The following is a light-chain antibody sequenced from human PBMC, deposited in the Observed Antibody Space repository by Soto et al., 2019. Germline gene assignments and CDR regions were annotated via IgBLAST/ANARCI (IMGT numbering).Light chain of an antibody. J-gene: IGKJ1*01. V-gene: IGKV3-11*01. CDR2: DAL. CDR3: QQRSLWPWT. CDR1: QSVSSY. Sequence: EIVLTQSPATLSLSPGEGASLSCRASQSVSSYLACYQQKPGQAPRLLIYDALNRAPGIPARCSGSGSGTDFTLTISSLEPEDFAVYYCQQRSLWPWTLGQGTQVDIK.